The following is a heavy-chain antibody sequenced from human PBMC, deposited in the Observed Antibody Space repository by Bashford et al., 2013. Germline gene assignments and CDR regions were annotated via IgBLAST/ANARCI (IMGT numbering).Heavy chain of an antibody. J-gene: IGHJ5*02. CDR2: IYPGDSDT. V-gene: IGHV5-51*01. CDR1: GYSFTSYW. Sequence: GESLKISCKGSGYSFTSYWIGWVRQMPGKGLEWMGIIYPGDSDTRYSPSFQGQVTISADKSISTAYLQWSSLKASDTAMYYCARRSGSSWYGENWFDPWGQGTLVTVSS. CDR3: ARRSGSSWYGENWFDP. D-gene: IGHD6-13*01.